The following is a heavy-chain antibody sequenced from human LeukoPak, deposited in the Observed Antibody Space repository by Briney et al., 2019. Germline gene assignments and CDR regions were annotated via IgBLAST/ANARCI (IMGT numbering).Heavy chain of an antibody. D-gene: IGHD5-18*01. CDR2: ISGSGGST. V-gene: IGHV3-23*01. Sequence: GGSLRLSCAASGFTFSSYAMSWVRQAPGKGLEWVSAISGSGGSTYYADSVKGRFTISRDNSKNTLYLQMNSLRAEDTTVYYCAKAPKNSGHSYGSDYWGQGTLVTVSS. CDR3: AKAPKNSGHSYGSDY. J-gene: IGHJ4*02. CDR1: GFTFSSYA.